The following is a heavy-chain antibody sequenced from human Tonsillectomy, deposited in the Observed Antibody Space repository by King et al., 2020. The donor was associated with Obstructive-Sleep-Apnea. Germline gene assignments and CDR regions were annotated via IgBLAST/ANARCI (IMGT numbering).Heavy chain of an antibody. D-gene: IGHD3-10*01. CDR1: GFTFSSYA. Sequence: VQLVESGGGLVQPGGSLRLSCAASGFTFSSYAMTWVRQAPGKGLEWVSAISGSGGNTYYTDSVKGRFTISRDNSKNTLYLQMNSLRADDTAVYYCAKDPFYGSRSGDALDIWGQGTMVTVSS. J-gene: IGHJ3*02. V-gene: IGHV3-23*04. CDR3: AKDPFYGSRSGDALDI. CDR2: ISGSGGNT.